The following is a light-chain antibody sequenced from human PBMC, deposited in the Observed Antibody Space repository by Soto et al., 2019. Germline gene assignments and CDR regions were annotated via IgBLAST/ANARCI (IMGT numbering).Light chain of an antibody. Sequence: ETVLTQSPGTLALSPGERVTLSCRASQSVTYRYLAWYQQKPGQAPRLLIYAASTRATGITDRFSGSGSGTDFTFTISRLEPGDFAVYYCQQYGSSPWTFGQGTKVEIK. CDR2: AAS. CDR3: QQYGSSPWT. J-gene: IGKJ1*01. V-gene: IGKV3-20*01. CDR1: QSVTYRY.